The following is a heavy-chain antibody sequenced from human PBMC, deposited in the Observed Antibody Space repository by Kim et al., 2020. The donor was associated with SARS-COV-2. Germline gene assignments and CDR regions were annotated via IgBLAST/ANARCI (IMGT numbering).Heavy chain of an antibody. V-gene: IGHV1-18*01. J-gene: IGHJ6*02. CDR2: ISAYNGNT. CDR3: ARGLLEATGYYSYYYGMDV. D-gene: IGHD1-1*01. Sequence: ASVKVSCKASGYTFTSYGISWVRQAPGQGLEWMGWISAYNGNTNYAQKLQGRVTMTTDTSTSTAYMELRSLRSDDTAVYYCARGLLEATGYYSYYYGMDVWGQGTTVTVSS. CDR1: GYTFTSYG.